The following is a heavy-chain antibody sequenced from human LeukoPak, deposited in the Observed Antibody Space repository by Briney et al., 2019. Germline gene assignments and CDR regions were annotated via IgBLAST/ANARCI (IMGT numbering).Heavy chain of an antibody. CDR3: ARGGGSGSYYYFDY. V-gene: IGHV3-33*01. CDR2: IWYDGSNK. J-gene: IGHJ4*02. Sequence: GGSLRLSCAASGFTFSSYGMHWARQAPGKGLEWVAVIWYDGSNKYYADSVKGRFTISRDNSKNTLYLQMNSLRAEDTAVYYCARGGGSGSYYYFDYWGQGTLVTVSS. D-gene: IGHD3-10*01. CDR1: GFTFSSYG.